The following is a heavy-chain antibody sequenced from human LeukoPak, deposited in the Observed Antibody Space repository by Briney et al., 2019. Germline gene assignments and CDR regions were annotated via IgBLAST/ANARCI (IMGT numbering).Heavy chain of an antibody. V-gene: IGHV1-69*01. CDR1: GGTFSNYA. D-gene: IGHD4-17*01. Sequence: ASVKVSCKASGGTFSNYAISWVRQAPGQGLEWMGGIIPIFGTANYAQKFQGRVTITADESTSTAYMELSSLRSEDTAVYYCARVSMTTVTTTLHWFDPWGQGTLVTVSS. CDR2: IIPIFGTA. J-gene: IGHJ5*02. CDR3: ARVSMTTVTTTLHWFDP.